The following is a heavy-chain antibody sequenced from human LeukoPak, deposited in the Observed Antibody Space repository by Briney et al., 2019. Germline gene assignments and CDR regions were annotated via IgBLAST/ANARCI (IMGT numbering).Heavy chain of an antibody. V-gene: IGHV4-39*01. Sequence: SETLSLTCTISGGSISSSSYYWDWIRQYPGKGLEWLGTIYYSGSTYYNASLKSRLFISVDTSNNQFSLRLSFLTAADTAVYYCARRRYYDATGYLDWGQGTLITVSS. D-gene: IGHD3-22*01. CDR3: ARRRYYDATGYLD. CDR1: GGSISSSSYY. J-gene: IGHJ1*01. CDR2: IYYSGST.